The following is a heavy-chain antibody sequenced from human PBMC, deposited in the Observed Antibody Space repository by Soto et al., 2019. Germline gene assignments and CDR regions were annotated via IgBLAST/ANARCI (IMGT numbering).Heavy chain of an antibody. D-gene: IGHD2-15*01. V-gene: IGHV4-31*03. Sequence: QVQLQESGPRLVKPSQTLSLTCSVSGGSINNDGSFWAWIRQSPGKGLEWIGYIYYSGTTYYNPSLRSRLSISVDTSKNQFSLKLTSVTAADTAIYYCARETKTYCPGGSCNWFDPWGQGILVSVSS. CDR2: IYYSGTT. J-gene: IGHJ5*02. CDR1: GGSINNDGSF. CDR3: ARETKTYCPGGSCNWFDP.